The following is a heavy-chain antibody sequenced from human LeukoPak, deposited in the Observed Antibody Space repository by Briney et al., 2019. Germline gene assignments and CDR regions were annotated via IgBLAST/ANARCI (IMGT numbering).Heavy chain of an antibody. Sequence: ASVKVSCKASGYTFTSYGISWVRQAPGQGLEWMGWISVYKGNTNYAQKLQGRVTMTTDTSTSTVYMELRSLRSDDAAVYYCGRSMDSSTSRLIEYWGQGTLVTVSS. CDR3: GRSMDSSTSRLIEY. CDR1: GYTFTSYG. CDR2: ISVYKGNT. J-gene: IGHJ4*02. V-gene: IGHV1-18*01. D-gene: IGHD6-6*01.